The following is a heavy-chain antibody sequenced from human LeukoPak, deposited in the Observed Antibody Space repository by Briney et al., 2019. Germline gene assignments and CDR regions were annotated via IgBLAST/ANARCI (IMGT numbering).Heavy chain of an antibody. CDR1: GSGFTFSNAW. D-gene: IGHD3-10*01. CDR3: FLYYGSGSYSRNFDY. V-gene: IGHV3-15*01. CDR2: IKSKTDGGAT. Sequence: GGSLRLSCPASGSGFTFSNAWLNWVRQAPGKGLEWVGRIKSKTDGGATDYAAPVKGRFTISRDDSKNTLFLQMNSLKTEDTAVYYCFLYYGSGSYSRNFDYWGQGTLVTVSS. J-gene: IGHJ4*02.